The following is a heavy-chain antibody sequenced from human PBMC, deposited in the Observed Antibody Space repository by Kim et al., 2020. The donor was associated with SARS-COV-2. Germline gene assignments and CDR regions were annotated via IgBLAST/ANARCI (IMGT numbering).Heavy chain of an antibody. Sequence: PETLSLTCTVSGGSISSSSYYWGWIRQPPGKGLEWIGSIYYSGSTYYNPSLKSRVTISVDTSKNQFSLKLSSVTAADTAVYYCARDGDDILTGYANWFDPWGQGTLVTVSS. CDR1: GGSISSSSYY. CDR2: IYYSGST. D-gene: IGHD3-9*01. CDR3: ARDGDDILTGYANWFDP. J-gene: IGHJ5*02. V-gene: IGHV4-39*07.